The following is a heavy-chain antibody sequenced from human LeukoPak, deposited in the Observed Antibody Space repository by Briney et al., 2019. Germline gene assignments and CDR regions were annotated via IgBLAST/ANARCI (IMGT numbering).Heavy chain of an antibody. V-gene: IGHV4-34*01. CDR1: GGSFSGYY. D-gene: IGHD6-13*01. CDR3: ARGRRRAIAAAGKRNPYCFDY. J-gene: IGHJ4*02. CDR2: INHSGST. Sequence: SETLSLTCAVYGGSFSGYYWSWIRQPPGKGLEWIGEINHSGSTNYNPSLKSRVTISVDTSKNQFSLKLSSVTAADTAVYYRARGRRRAIAAAGKRNPYCFDYWGQGTLVTVSS.